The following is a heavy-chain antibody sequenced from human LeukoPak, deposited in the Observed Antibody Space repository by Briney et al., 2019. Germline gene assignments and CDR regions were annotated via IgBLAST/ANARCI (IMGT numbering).Heavy chain of an antibody. J-gene: IGHJ5*02. Sequence: SETLSLTCTVSGGSITSYYWSGIRQPPGKGLEWIGYFYYSGSTNYNPSLKSRVTISVDTSKNQFSLRLSSVTAVDTAVYYCARATTVTLNWFDPWGQGTLVTVSS. D-gene: IGHD4-17*01. CDR1: GGSITSYY. CDR3: ARATTVTLNWFDP. CDR2: FYYSGST. V-gene: IGHV4-59*01.